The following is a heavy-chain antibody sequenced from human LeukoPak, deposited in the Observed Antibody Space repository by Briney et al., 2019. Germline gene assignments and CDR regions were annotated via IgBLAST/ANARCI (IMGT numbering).Heavy chain of an antibody. V-gene: IGHV1-18*01. CDR1: GYTFTSYG. CDR3: ARDRDDYVPFDY. J-gene: IGHJ4*02. Sequence: ASVKVSCQTSGYTFTSYGYSWVRQAPGQGLEWMGWISAYNGNTKYAQKFQGRVTMTTVTSTSTAYMELRSLTLDDTALYYCARDRDDYVPFDYWGQGTLVTVSS. D-gene: IGHD3-16*01. CDR2: ISAYNGNT.